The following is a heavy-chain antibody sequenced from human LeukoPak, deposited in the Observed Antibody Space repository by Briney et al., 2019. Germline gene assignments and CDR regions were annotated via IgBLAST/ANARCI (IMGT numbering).Heavy chain of an antibody. CDR3: VRHFDY. J-gene: IGHJ4*02. Sequence: GGSLRLSCAASGFPFSSYWMSWVRQAPGKGLEWVANIRHDGSETYYVDSLRGRFTISRDNAKNLVYLQMSSLRAEDTAVYYAVRHFDYWGQGTLVTVSS. D-gene: IGHD6-6*01. CDR1: GFPFSSYW. CDR2: IRHDGSET. V-gene: IGHV3-7*01.